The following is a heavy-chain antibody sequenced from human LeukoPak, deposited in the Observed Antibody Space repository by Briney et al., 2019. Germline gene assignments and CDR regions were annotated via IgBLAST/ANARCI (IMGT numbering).Heavy chain of an antibody. V-gene: IGHV3-49*04. D-gene: IGHD6-19*01. CDR1: GFTFGDYA. CDR3: TREPPGWDNAFDI. CDR2: IRSKADGGTT. Sequence: GRSLRLSCTTSGFTFGDYAMTWVRQAPGMGLEWVGVIRSKADGGTTESAASMKGRFTISRDDSKSIAYLQMNSLKTEDTAVYYCTREPPGWDNAFDIWGQGTMVTVSS. J-gene: IGHJ3*02.